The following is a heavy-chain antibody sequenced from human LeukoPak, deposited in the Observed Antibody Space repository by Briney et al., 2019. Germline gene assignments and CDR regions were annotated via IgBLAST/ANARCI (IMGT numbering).Heavy chain of an antibody. CDR1: GFTFSSYW. D-gene: IGHD5-18*01. Sequence: PGGSLRLSCAASGFTFSSYWMHWVRQAPGKGLVWVSRINSDGRSTCHADSVKGRFTISRDNAKNTLYLQMNSLRAEDTAVYYCARGTGYSVVDYWGQGTLVTVSS. CDR3: ARGTGYSVVDY. V-gene: IGHV3-74*01. J-gene: IGHJ4*02. CDR2: INSDGRST.